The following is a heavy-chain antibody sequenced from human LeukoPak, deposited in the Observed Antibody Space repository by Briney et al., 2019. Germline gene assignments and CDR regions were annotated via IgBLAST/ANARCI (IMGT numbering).Heavy chain of an antibody. Sequence: GGSLRLSCAASGFSFGSYLMSWVRQAPGKRLEWVAKIKHDGSEKYYVDSVKGRFTISRDNAKNSLYLQMNSLRAEDTAVYYCARDGGSYYLDYWGQGTLVTVSS. CDR1: GFSFGSYL. D-gene: IGHD1-26*01. V-gene: IGHV3-7*05. CDR3: ARDGGSYYLDY. J-gene: IGHJ4*02. CDR2: IKHDGSEK.